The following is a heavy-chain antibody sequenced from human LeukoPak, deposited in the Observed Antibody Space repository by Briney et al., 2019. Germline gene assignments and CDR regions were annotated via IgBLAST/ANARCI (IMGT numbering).Heavy chain of an antibody. Sequence: GGSLRLSCAASGFTFSSYAMHWVRQAPGKGLEWVAVISYDGSNKYYADSVKGRFTISRDNSKNTLYLQMNSLRAEDTAVYYCARDVQQLAYFYYYYYGMDVWGQGTTVTVS. D-gene: IGHD6-13*01. J-gene: IGHJ6*02. CDR1: GFTFSSYA. CDR3: ARDVQQLAYFYYYYYGMDV. CDR2: ISYDGSNK. V-gene: IGHV3-30-3*01.